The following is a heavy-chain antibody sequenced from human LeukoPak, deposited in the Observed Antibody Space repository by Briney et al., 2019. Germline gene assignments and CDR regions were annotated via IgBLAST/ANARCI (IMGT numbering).Heavy chain of an antibody. Sequence: SVKVSCKASGGTFSSYAISWVRQAPGQGLEWRGRIIPILGIANYAQKFQGRVTITADKSTSTAYMELSSLRSEDTAVYYCARLSIVGAHDYWGQGTLVTVSS. CDR3: ARLSIVGAHDY. V-gene: IGHV1-69*04. D-gene: IGHD1-26*01. CDR1: GGTFSSYA. J-gene: IGHJ4*02. CDR2: IIPILGIA.